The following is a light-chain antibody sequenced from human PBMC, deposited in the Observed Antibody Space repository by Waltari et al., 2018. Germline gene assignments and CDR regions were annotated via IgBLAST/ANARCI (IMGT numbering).Light chain of an antibody. J-gene: IGLJ1*01. Sequence: QSVLTQTPSASGTPGQRVTISCSGSTSNIGSKTVTWYQHLPGTAPKLLIYNNYQRPSGVPDRFSGSKSGTSASLAISGLQSEDESDYYCATWDDSLNGYLFGTGTKVNVL. CDR1: TSNIGSKT. V-gene: IGLV1-44*01. CDR3: ATWDDSLNGYL. CDR2: NNY.